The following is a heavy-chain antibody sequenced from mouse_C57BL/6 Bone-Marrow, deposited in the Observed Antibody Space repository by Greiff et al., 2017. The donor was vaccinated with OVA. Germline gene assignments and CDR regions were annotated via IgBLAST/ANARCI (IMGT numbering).Heavy chain of an antibody. V-gene: IGHV5-12*01. CDR1: GFTFSDYY. J-gene: IGHJ4*01. D-gene: IGHD2-5*01. CDR2: ISNGGGST. Sequence: EVKVVESGGGLVQPGGSLKLSCAASGFTFSDYYMYWVRQTPEKRLEWVAYISNGGGSTYYPDTVKGRFIISRDNATNTLYLQMSRLTSEDTAMYYCARQGPYSNNGFYYAMDYWGQGTSVTVSS. CDR3: ARQGPYSNNGFYYAMDY.